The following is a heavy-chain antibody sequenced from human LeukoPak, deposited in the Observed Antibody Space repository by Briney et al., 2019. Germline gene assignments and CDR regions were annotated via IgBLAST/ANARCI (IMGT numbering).Heavy chain of an antibody. CDR1: GYTFTSYG. J-gene: IGHJ4*02. CDR3: ARDGYSYGYPPDY. D-gene: IGHD5-18*01. Sequence: GASVKVSCKGSGYTFTSYGIRWVRQAPGEGVEGMGCIIAYNPNTNYAPNLQATLTITTDTSTSTAYMELRSLRSDDTAVYYCARDGYSYGYPPDYWGQGTLVTVSS. CDR2: IIAYNPNT. V-gene: IGHV1-18*01.